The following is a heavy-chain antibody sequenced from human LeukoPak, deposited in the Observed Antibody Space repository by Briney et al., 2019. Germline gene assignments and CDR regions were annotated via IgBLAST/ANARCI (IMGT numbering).Heavy chain of an antibody. V-gene: IGHV1-2*06. J-gene: IGHJ4*02. Sequence: ASVRVSCKASGYTLTGDYMHRVRQAPGEGLEWVGRINPNSGGTNYAQKFQGRVTMTRNTSISTAYMELSRLRSDDTAVYCGTRIDYDFWSGSPVYWGQGTLVTVSS. D-gene: IGHD3-3*01. CDR3: TRIDYDFWSGSPVY. CDR1: GYTLTGDY. CDR2: INPNSGGT.